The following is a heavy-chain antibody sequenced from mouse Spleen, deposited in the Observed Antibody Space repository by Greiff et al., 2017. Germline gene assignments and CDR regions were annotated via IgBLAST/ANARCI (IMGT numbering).Heavy chain of an antibody. V-gene: IGHV1-7*01. CDR3: SHSSGYVDY. Sequence: QVQLKQSGAELAKPGASVKMSCKASGYTFTSYWMHWVKQRPGQGLEWIGYINPSTGYTEYNQKFKDKATLTADKSSSTAYMQLSSLTSEDSAVYYCSHSSGYVDYWGQGTTLTVSS. CDR1: GYTFTSYW. J-gene: IGHJ2*01. CDR2: INPSTGYT. D-gene: IGHD3-1*01.